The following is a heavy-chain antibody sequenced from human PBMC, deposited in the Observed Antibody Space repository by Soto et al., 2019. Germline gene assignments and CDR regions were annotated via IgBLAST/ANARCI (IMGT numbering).Heavy chain of an antibody. CDR3: ARDNGRPQLGGNYYYITDV. Sequence: QVQLVQSGAEVKEPGSSVKVSCQASGGTFSSYALSWVRQAPGQGLEWMRGIIPLFRRPDYAQKFQGRVTITADESTSTAYMELSSLRSEDTAIYYCARDNGRPQLGGNYYYITDVWGQGTTITVSS. J-gene: IGHJ6*02. CDR2: IIPLFRRP. V-gene: IGHV1-69*12. CDR1: GGTFSSYA. D-gene: IGHD3-3*02.